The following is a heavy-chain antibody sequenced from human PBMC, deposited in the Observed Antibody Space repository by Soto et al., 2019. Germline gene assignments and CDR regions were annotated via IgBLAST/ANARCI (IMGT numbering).Heavy chain of an antibody. V-gene: IGHV1-18*04. Sequence: QIQLVQSGAEVTKPGASVRVSCETSGYTFVSYGISWVRQAPGQGLEWMGWISPYNGNTNYAEKFKDRVTLTTDTSTDTAFLDLRSLTSDDTAVYFCARDQYYFDSSGYYDFWGQGTLVTVSS. J-gene: IGHJ4*02. CDR1: GYTFVSYG. D-gene: IGHD3-22*01. CDR3: ARDQYYFDSSGYYDF. CDR2: ISPYNGNT.